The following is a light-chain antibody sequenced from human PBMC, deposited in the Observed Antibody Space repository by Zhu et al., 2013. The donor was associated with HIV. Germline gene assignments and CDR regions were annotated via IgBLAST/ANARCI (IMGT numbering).Light chain of an antibody. CDR1: PGISVW. CDR2: AAT. CDR3: QEANTFT. J-gene: IGKJ3*01. V-gene: IGKV1-12*02. Sequence: DIQLTQSPSTVSASIGDRVTITCRASPGISVWVAWYQQKPGTAPNLLIYAATSLQSGVPSRFSGSRSGTDFTLTISSLQSDDFGTYYCQEANTFTFGPGT.